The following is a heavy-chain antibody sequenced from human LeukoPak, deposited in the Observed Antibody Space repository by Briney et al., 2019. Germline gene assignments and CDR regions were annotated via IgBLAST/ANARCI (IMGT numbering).Heavy chain of an antibody. Sequence: ASVKVSCKASGYTFTSYDINWVRQATGQGLEWMGWMNPNSGNTGYAQKFQGRVTMTRNTSISTAYMELSSLRSEDTAVYYCATVLSYSSSWSPPSGAFDIWGQGTMVTVSS. D-gene: IGHD6-13*01. V-gene: IGHV1-8*01. CDR1: GYTFTSYD. CDR3: ATVLSYSSSWSPPSGAFDI. J-gene: IGHJ3*02. CDR2: MNPNSGNT.